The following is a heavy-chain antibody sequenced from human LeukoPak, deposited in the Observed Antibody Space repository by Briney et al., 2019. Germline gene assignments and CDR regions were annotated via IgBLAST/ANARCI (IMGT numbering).Heavy chain of an antibody. CDR3: AREARSGYEGFWSDP. D-gene: IGHD5-12*01. J-gene: IGHJ5*02. V-gene: IGHV4-4*07. CDR1: DDSITMYY. CDR2: IYSTGTT. Sequence: SETLSLTCSVSDDSITMYYWSWIRQPAGKGLEWIGRIYSTGTTYYKPSLKSRVTMSVDTSHNQFFLKLNSVTAADTAVYYCAREARSGYEGFWSDPWGQGTVVTVSS.